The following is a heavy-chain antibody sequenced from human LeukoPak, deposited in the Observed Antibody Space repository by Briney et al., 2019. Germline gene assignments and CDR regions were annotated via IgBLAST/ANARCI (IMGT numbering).Heavy chain of an antibody. V-gene: IGHV3-21*01. CDR3: AELGITMIGGV. CDR2: ISTSSRNI. D-gene: IGHD3-10*02. CDR1: GFMFSSYS. J-gene: IGHJ6*04. Sequence: PGGSLRLSCAASGFMFSSYSMNWVRQAPGKGLEWVSCISTSSRNIFQADSVKGRFTISRDNAKSSLYLQMNSLRAEDTAVYYCAELGITMIGGVWGKGTTVTISS.